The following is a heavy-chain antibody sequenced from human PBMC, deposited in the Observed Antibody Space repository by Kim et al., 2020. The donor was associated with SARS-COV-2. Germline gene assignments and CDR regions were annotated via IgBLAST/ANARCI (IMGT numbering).Heavy chain of an antibody. Sequence: SETLSLTCTVSGGSISSYYWSWIRQPPGKGLEWIGYTYYSGSTNYNPSLKSRVTISVDTSKNQFSLKLSSVTAADTAVYYCATRDCSSTSCSPHYFDYWGQGALVNVSS. V-gene: IGHV4-59*08. CDR3: ATRDCSSTSCSPHYFDY. CDR2: TYYSGST. CDR1: GGSISSYY. D-gene: IGHD2-2*01. J-gene: IGHJ4*02.